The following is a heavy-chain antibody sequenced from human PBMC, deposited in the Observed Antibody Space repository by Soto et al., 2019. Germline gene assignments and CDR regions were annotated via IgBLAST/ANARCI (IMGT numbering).Heavy chain of an antibody. V-gene: IGHV3-30*18. J-gene: IGHJ6*02. Sequence: GGSLTLSCAASGFTFSSYGMHWVRQAPGKGLEWVAVISYDGSNKYYAASVKGRFTISRDNSKNTLYLQMNSLRAEDTAVYYCAKETTVSYYYYYGMDVWGQGTTVTVSS. CDR1: GFTFSSYG. D-gene: IGHD4-4*01. CDR2: ISYDGSNK. CDR3: AKETTVSYYYYYGMDV.